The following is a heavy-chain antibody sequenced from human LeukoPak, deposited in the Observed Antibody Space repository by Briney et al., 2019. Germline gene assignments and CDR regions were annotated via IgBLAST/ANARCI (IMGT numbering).Heavy chain of an antibody. CDR3: ARDQFGDYFRGADY. CDR2: ISGSGDTT. J-gene: IGHJ4*02. Sequence: GSLRLSCVVSGFTFSSYVMSWVRQAPGKGLEWVSIISGSGDTTHYADSVKGRITVSRDNSKNTLYLQMNSLRAEDTAVYYCARDQFGDYFRGADYWGQGTLVTVSS. CDR1: GFTFSSYV. V-gene: IGHV3-23*01. D-gene: IGHD3-22*01.